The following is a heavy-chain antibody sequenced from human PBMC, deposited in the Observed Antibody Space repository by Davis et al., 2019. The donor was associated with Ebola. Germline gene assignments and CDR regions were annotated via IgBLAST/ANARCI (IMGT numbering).Heavy chain of an antibody. CDR3: ARHPTYYYDSSGYHTLYYFDY. J-gene: IGHJ4*02. CDR1: GFIFRNYV. CDR2: ISYDGRNK. Sequence: GGSLRLSCETSGFIFRNYVMSWVRQAPGKGLEWVAVISYDGRNKYYADSVKGRFTISRDNSKNTLYLQMNSLRAEDTAVYYCARHPTYYYDSSGYHTLYYFDYWGQGTLVTVSS. V-gene: IGHV3-30*03. D-gene: IGHD3-22*01.